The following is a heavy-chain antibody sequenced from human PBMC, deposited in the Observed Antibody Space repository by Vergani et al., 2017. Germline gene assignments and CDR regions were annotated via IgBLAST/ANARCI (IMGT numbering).Heavy chain of an antibody. CDR3: ARHSTVEWLVKLGWIDP. CDR2: IYYSGST. CDR1: GASIRSSNYY. V-gene: IGHV4-39*01. J-gene: IGHJ5*02. Sequence: QLQLQESGPGLVKPSATLSLTCSVSGASIRSSNYYLGWIRQPPGKGLEWIAGIYYSGSTYYNPSLKSRVTISVDTSKNQFSLKLSSVTAADTAVYFCARHSTVEWLVKLGWIDPGGQGILVTVSS. D-gene: IGHD6-19*01.